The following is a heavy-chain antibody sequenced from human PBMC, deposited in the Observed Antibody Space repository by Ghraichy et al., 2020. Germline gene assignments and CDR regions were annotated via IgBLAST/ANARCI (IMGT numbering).Heavy chain of an antibody. J-gene: IGHJ4*02. V-gene: IGHV1-2*06. D-gene: IGHD2-21*02. CDR2: INPNSGGT. Sequence: VKVSCKASGYTFTGYYMHWVRQAPGQGLEWMGRINPNSGGTNYAQKFQGRVTMTRDTSISTAYMELSRLRSDDTAVYYCARDPAYCGGDCYSDTAFDYWGQGTLVTVSS. CDR3: ARDPAYCGGDCYSDTAFDY. CDR1: GYTFTGYY.